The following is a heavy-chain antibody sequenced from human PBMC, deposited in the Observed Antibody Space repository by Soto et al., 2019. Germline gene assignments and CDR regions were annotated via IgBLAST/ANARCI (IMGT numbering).Heavy chain of an antibody. J-gene: IGHJ5*02. D-gene: IGHD2-21*01. Sequence: SETLSLTCTVSGGSISSYYWSWIRQPPGKGLEWIGYIYYNGNTYYHPSLKSRITISGDTPKNQFSLKLSSVTAADTAVYYCARHIAITSTGDWFDPWGQGTLVTVSS. CDR1: GGSISSYY. CDR3: ARHIAITSTGDWFDP. CDR2: IYYNGNT. V-gene: IGHV4-59*04.